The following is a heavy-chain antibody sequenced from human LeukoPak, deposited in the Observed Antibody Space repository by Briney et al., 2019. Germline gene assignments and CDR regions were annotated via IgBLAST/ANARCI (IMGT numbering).Heavy chain of an antibody. Sequence: GGSLRLSCASSSFTFSKTWMSWVRQAPGKGLEWVGRVKSGNEGGTTEYAAPVKGRFTISRDDPKKTVSLQMNSLKTEDTAMYFCTTELYCSSTTCPLTFDTWGQGTLVTVSS. D-gene: IGHD2-2*01. J-gene: IGHJ4*02. CDR2: VKSGNEGGTT. V-gene: IGHV3-15*01. CDR1: SFTFSKTW. CDR3: TTELYCSSTTCPLTFDT.